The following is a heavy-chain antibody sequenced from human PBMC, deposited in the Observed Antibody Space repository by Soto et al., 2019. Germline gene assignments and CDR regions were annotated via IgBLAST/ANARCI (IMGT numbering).Heavy chain of an antibody. J-gene: IGHJ4*02. CDR3: ARDRIRFNGPFDY. V-gene: IGHV1-3*01. D-gene: IGHD4-17*01. CDR2: INAGNGDT. Sequence: ASVKVSCKASGYTFTSYYIHWVRQAPGQRLEWMGWINAGNGDTKSSEKFQGRVTITRDTPASTAYMELTSLRYEDTAVYYCARDRIRFNGPFDYWGQGTLVTVSS. CDR1: GYTFTSYY.